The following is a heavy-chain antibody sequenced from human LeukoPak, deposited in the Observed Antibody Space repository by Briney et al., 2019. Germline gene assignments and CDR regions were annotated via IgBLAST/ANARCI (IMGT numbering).Heavy chain of an antibody. Sequence: PSETLSLTCVVSGFSVSSGYYWGWIRQPPGKGLEWIANIHVSGTTFYNSSLNSRVAISIDTSKNQFSLKLSSVTAADTAVYFCAREAERRIVNWGRGTLVTVSS. D-gene: IGHD1-1*01. CDR1: GFSVSSGYY. CDR3: AREAERRIVN. V-gene: IGHV4-38-2*02. CDR2: IHVSGTT. J-gene: IGHJ4*02.